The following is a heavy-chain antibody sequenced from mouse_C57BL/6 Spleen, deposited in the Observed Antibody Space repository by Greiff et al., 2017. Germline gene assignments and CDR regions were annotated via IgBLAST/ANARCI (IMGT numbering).Heavy chain of an antibody. J-gene: IGHJ4*01. D-gene: IGHD2-2*01. CDR2: IGTGGST. V-gene: IGHV2-5*01. Sequence: QVQLKESGPGLVQPSQSLSITCTVSGFSFTSYGVHWVRQSPGKGLEWLGVIGTGGSTDYNAAFLSRLSITKDNSKSHVFFKMNSLQADDTAIYYCADMVTTNYYAMDYWGQGTSVTVSS. CDR3: ADMVTTNYYAMDY. CDR1: GFSFTSYG.